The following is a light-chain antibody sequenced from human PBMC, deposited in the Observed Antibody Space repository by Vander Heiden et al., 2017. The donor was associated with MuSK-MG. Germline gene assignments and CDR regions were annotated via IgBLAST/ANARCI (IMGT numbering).Light chain of an antibody. J-gene: IGKJ4*01. CDR2: ATS. Sequence: ESVLTRSRVTLSLSPGERATLSCRASQRVGSTYLAWYQQKPGQRPRLLIFATSTRATGIPDRFSGSEYGTDFPLTISRLYPEAFAVHHCPNYGSYETSLHAFGAGTKVEIK. CDR1: QRVGSTY. V-gene: IGKV3-20*01. CDR3: PNYGSYETSLHA.